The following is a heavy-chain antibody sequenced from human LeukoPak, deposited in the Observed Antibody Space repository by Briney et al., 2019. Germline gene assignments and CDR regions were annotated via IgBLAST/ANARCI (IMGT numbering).Heavy chain of an antibody. J-gene: IGHJ5*02. CDR3: ARDSGTTGEVKFDP. D-gene: IGHD3-10*01. CDR1: GGSIRSYY. CDR2: IYYSGNT. V-gene: IGHV4-59*12. Sequence: PSETLSLTCTVSGGSIRSYYWSWIRQPPGKGLEWIGYIYYSGNTNYNPSLKSRLTISIDTSKNQFSLKLTSVTAADTAVYYCARDSGTTGEVKFDPWGQGILVTVSS.